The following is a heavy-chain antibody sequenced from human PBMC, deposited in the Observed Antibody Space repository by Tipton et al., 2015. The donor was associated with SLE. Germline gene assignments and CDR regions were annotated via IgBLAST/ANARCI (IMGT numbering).Heavy chain of an antibody. V-gene: IGHV3-20*04. CDR2: INWNGGST. CDR3: ARGLGSGWPLFDY. D-gene: IGHD6-19*01. J-gene: IGHJ4*02. CDR1: GFTFDDYG. Sequence: GSLRLSCAASGFTFDDYGMSWVRQAPGKGLEWVSGINWNGGSTGYADSVKGRFTISRDNAKNSLYLQMNSLRAEDTALYYCARGLGSGWPLFDYWGRGTLVPVSS.